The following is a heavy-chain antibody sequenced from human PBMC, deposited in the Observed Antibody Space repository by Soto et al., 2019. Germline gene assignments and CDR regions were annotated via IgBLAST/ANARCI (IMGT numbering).Heavy chain of an antibody. Sequence: SVKVSCKASGYTFTSYGISWVRQAPGQGLEWMGGIIPIFGTANYAQKFQGRVTITADESTSTAYMELSSLRSEDTAVYYCAKGPDAFDIWGQGTMVTVSS. J-gene: IGHJ3*02. CDR2: IIPIFGTA. CDR3: AKGPDAFDI. V-gene: IGHV1-69*13. CDR1: GYTFTSYG.